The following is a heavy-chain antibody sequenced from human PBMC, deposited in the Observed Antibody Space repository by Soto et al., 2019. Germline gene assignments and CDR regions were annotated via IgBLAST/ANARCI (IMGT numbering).Heavy chain of an antibody. CDR2: IKSKTDGGTT. CDR3: LGYSYPPGRFYP. V-gene: IGHV3-15*07. J-gene: IGHJ5*02. Sequence: GGSLRLSCAASGFTFSNAWMNWVRQAPGKGLEWVGRIKSKTDGGTTDYAAPVKGRFTISRDDSKNTLYLQMNSLKTEDTAVYYCLGYSYPPGRFYPWGQGILVTVPP. CDR1: GFTFSNAW. D-gene: IGHD5-18*01.